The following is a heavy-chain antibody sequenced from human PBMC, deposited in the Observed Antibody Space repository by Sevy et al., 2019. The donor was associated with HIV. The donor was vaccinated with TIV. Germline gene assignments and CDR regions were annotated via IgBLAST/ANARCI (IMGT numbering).Heavy chain of an antibody. V-gene: IGHV3-21*01. D-gene: IGHD2-2*01. CDR2: ISSRSTYI. Sequence: GGSLRLSCAASGFTFSSNTMNWLRQAPGKGLEWVSSISSRSTYIFYADSVKGRFTISRDNSKKSLFLQMNSLRVEDTAVYYCERGDKYGWFDPWGQGTPVTVSS. CDR3: ERGDKYGWFDP. CDR1: GFTFSSNT. J-gene: IGHJ5*02.